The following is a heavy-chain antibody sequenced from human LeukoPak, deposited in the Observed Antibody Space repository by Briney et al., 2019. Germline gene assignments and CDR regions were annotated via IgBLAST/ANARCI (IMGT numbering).Heavy chain of an antibody. Sequence: GASVKVSCKASGYTFTSYGISWVRQAPGQGLEWMGRIIPIFGTANYAQKFQGRVTITTDESTSTAYMELSSLRSEDTAVYYCARDYDFLSSYYMDVWSKGTTVTVSS. CDR3: ARDYDFLSSYYMDV. D-gene: IGHD3-3*01. J-gene: IGHJ6*03. V-gene: IGHV1-69*05. CDR2: IIPIFGTA. CDR1: GYTFTSYG.